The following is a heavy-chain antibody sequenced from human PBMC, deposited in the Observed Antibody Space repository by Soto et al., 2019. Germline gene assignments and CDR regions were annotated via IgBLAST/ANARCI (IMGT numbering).Heavy chain of an antibody. CDR1: GNSISSSNW. Sequence: PSETLSLTCAVSGNSISSSNWWSWVRQPPGKGLEWIGEIYHSGNTNNSPSHKSRVTMSVDKSKNQFSLKLSSVTAADTAVYVCAIDVWFIYDSSPADQFDFWGQGKLVTVSS. CDR3: AIDVWFIYDSSPADQFDF. CDR2: IYHSGNT. J-gene: IGHJ4*02. D-gene: IGHD3-22*01. V-gene: IGHV4-4*02.